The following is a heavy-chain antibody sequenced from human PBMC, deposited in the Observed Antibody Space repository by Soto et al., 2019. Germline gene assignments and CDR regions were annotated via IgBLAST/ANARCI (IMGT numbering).Heavy chain of an antibody. CDR1: GGSISSSSYY. J-gene: IGHJ4*02. CDR3: ARRGGVAAAPWGY. CDR2: IYYSGST. V-gene: IGHV4-39*01. Sequence: QLQLQESGPGLVKPSETLSLTCTVSGGSISSSSYYWGWIRQPPGKGLEWIGSIYYSGSTYYNPSPKSRATVSLDTSKNQFSPKPSAVTAADTALYYCARRGGVAAAPWGYWGQGTLVTVSS. D-gene: IGHD6-13*01.